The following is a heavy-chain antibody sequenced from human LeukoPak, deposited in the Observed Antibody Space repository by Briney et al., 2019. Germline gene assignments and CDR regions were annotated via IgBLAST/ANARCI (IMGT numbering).Heavy chain of an antibody. D-gene: IGHD3-3*01. Sequence: PGGSLRLSCAASGFTFSDYYMSWIRQAPGKGLEWVSYISSSGSTIYYADSVKGRFTISRDNAKNSLYLQMNSLRAEDTAVYHCARDFGVVMSVYYYGMDVWGQGTTVTVSS. CDR1: GFTFSDYY. V-gene: IGHV3-11*01. CDR3: ARDFGVVMSVYYYGMDV. J-gene: IGHJ6*02. CDR2: ISSSGSTI.